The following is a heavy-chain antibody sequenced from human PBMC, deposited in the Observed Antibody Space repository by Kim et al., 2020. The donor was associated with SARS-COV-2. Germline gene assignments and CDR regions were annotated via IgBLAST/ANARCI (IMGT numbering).Heavy chain of an antibody. D-gene: IGHD3-22*01. CDR3: ARLYYDSSGYLFYS. J-gene: IGHJ5*02. V-gene: IGHV5-10-1*01. CDR1: GYSFSNYW. Sequence: GESLKISCKGSGYSFSNYWISWVRQMPGKGLEWMGRIDPSDSYTNYSPSFQGHVTVSADKSISTAYLQWTSLKASDSAMYYCARLYYDSSGYLFYSWGQGPLVTVSS. CDR2: IDPSDSYT.